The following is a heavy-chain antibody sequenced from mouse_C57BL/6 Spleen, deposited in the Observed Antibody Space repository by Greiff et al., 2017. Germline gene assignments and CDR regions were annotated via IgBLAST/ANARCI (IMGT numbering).Heavy chain of an antibody. CDR2: IDPSDSYT. CDR3: ALTGTWAY. J-gene: IGHJ3*01. CDR1: GYTFTSYW. V-gene: IGHV1-69*01. D-gene: IGHD4-1*01. Sequence: VKLQQPGAELVMPGASVKLSCKASGYTFTSYWMHWVKQRPGQGLEWIGEIDPSDSYTNYNQKFKGKSTLTVDKSSSTAYMQLSSLTSEDAAVYYCALTGTWAYWGQGTLVTVSA.